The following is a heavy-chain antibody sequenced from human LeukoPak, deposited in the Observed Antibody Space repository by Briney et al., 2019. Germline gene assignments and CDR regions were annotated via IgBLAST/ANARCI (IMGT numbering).Heavy chain of an antibody. J-gene: IGHJ6*02. CDR1: GYTFTSYG. Sequence: ASVKVSCKASGYTFTSYGISWVRQAPGQGLEWMGWISAYNGNTNYAQKFQGRVTITADKSTSTAYMELSSLRSEDTAVYYCAREYGDYGDYYYYYGMDVWGQGTTVTVSS. D-gene: IGHD4-17*01. CDR3: AREYGDYGDYYYYYGMDV. V-gene: IGHV1-18*01. CDR2: ISAYNGNT.